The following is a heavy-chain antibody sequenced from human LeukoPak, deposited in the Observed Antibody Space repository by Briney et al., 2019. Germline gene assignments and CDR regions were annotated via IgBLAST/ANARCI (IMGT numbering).Heavy chain of an antibody. D-gene: IGHD6-6*01. V-gene: IGHV3-7*01. CDR2: IKKDGSEK. J-gene: IGHJ4*02. CDR3: ARGIAARNFDY. CDR1: GFTFSSYW. Sequence: GGSLRLSCAASGFTFSSYWMSWVRQAPGKGLEWVANIKKDGSEKYYVDSVKGRFTISRDNAKNSLYLQMNSLRAEDTDVYYCARGIAARNFDYWGQGTLVTVSS.